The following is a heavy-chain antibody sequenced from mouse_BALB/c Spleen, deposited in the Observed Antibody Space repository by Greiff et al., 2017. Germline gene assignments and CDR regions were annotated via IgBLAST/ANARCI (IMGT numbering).Heavy chain of an antibody. J-gene: IGHJ4*01. V-gene: IGHV1S137*01. CDR2: ISTYYGDA. CDR1: GYTFTDYA. D-gene: IGHD2-10*02. Sequence: VQLVESGAELVRPGVSVKISCKGSGYTFTDYAMHWVKQSHAKSLEWIGVISTYYGDASYNQKFKGKATMTVDKSSSTAYMELARLTSEDSAIYYCARTGYGNFYAMDYWGQGTSVTVSS. CDR3: ARTGYGNFYAMDY.